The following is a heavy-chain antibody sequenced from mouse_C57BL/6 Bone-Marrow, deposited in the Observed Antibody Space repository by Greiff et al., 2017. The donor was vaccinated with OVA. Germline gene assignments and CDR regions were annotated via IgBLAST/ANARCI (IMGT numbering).Heavy chain of an antibody. V-gene: IGHV1-26*01. Sequence: VQLQQSGPELVKPGASVKISCKASGYTFTDYYMNWVKQSHGKSLEWIGDINPKNGGTSYNQKFKGKATLTVDKSSSTAYMELRSLTSEDSAVYYCAREDYDGAYWGQGTLVTVSA. J-gene: IGHJ3*01. CDR2: INPKNGGT. CDR3: AREDYDGAY. CDR1: GYTFTDYY. D-gene: IGHD2-4*01.